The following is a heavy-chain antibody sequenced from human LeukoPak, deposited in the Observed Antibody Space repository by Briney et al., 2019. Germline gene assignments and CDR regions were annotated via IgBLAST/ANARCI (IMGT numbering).Heavy chain of an antibody. D-gene: IGHD6-6*01. CDR3: ARDQYLGSVELVVYYMDV. CDR2: ISYDGSNK. V-gene: IGHV3-30*01. CDR1: GFTFGSYA. Sequence: PGRSLRLFCAASGFTFGSYAMHWVRQAPGKGLEWVAVISYDGSNKYYADSVKGRFTISRDNSKNTLYLQMNSLRAEDTAVYYCARDQYLGSVELVVYYMDVWGKGTTVTVSS. J-gene: IGHJ6*03.